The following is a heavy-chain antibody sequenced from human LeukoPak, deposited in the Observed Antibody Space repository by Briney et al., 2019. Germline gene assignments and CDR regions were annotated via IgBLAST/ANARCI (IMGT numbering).Heavy chain of an antibody. CDR3: AREGSYYSPFDY. D-gene: IGHD1-26*01. J-gene: IGHJ4*02. CDR1: GYTFTGYY. CDR2: INPNSGGT. V-gene: IGHV1-2*02. Sequence: ASVKVSCKASGYTFTGYYMHWVRRAPGQGLEWMGWINPNSGGTNYAQKFQGRVTMTRDTSISTAYMELSRLRSDDTAVYYCAREGSYYSPFDYWGQGTLVTVSS.